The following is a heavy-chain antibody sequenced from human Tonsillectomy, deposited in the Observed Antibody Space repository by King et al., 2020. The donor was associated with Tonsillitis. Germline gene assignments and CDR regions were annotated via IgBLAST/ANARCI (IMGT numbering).Heavy chain of an antibody. CDR3: RATQITRSNHLHY. CDR1: GFIFSDHY. CDR2: IRNKGNNYTT. V-gene: IGHV3-72*01. J-gene: IGHJ4*02. D-gene: IGHD1-14*01. Sequence: QLVQSGGGLVQPGGSLRLSCAASGFIFSDHYMDWVRQAPGKGLEWVGRIRNKGNNYTTEYAASVNARFTISRDDSKNSLYLQMNSLKSEDTAVYYCRATQITRSNHLHYWGQGTLVTVSS.